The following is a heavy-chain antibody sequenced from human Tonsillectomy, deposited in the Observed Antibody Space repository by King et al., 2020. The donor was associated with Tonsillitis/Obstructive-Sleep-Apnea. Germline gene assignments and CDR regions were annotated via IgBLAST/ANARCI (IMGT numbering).Heavy chain of an antibody. CDR2: IGGTGGST. J-gene: IGHJ4*02. D-gene: IGHD3-9*01. V-gene: IGHV3-23*04. CDR3: AKGAYDILTGSDY. CDR1: GFTFISYA. Sequence: VQLVESGGGLVQPGGSLRLSCAASGFTFISYAMSWVREAPGKGLEWVSGIGGTGGSTYHADSVTGRFTTSRDNSKNTLYLQMNSLRAEDTAVYYCAKGAYDILTGSDYWGQGTLVTVSS.